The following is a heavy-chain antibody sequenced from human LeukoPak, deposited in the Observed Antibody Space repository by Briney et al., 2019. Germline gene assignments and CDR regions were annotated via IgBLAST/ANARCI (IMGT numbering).Heavy chain of an antibody. V-gene: IGHV1-69*06. Sequence: ASVKVSCKASGGTFSSYAISWVRQAPGQGLEWMGRIIPIFGTANYAQKFRGRVTITADKSTSTAYMELSSLRSEDTAVYYCARARLLWFGEQCYLDVWGKGTTVTVSS. CDR1: GGTFSSYA. CDR3: ARARLLWFGEQCYLDV. D-gene: IGHD3-10*01. J-gene: IGHJ6*03. CDR2: IIPIFGTA.